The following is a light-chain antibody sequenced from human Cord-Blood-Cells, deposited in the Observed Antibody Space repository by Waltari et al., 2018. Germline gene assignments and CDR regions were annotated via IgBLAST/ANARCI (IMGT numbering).Light chain of an antibody. J-gene: IGLJ2*01. V-gene: IGLV2-23*01. CDR1: RSDVGSYNL. CDR3: CSYAGSSTLV. CDR2: EGS. Sequence: QSALTQPASVFGSPGQSITISCTGTRSDVGSYNLVPCYQQHPGKAPKLMIYEGSKRPSGVSNRFSGSKSGNTASLTISGLQAEDEADYYCCSYAGSSTLVFGGGTKLTVL.